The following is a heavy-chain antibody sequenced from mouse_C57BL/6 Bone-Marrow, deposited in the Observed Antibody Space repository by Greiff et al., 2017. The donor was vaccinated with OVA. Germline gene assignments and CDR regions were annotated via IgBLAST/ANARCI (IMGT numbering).Heavy chain of an antibody. CDR3: AINPYYDYVAWFAY. Sequence: QVQLQQSGPGLVQPSQSLSITCTVSGFSLTSYGVHWVRQPPGKGLEWLGVIWSGGSTDYNAAFISRLSISKDNSKSQVFFKMNSLQADDTAIYYCAINPYYDYVAWFAYWGQGTLVTVSA. CDR1: GFSLTSYG. D-gene: IGHD2-4*01. CDR2: IWSGGST. J-gene: IGHJ3*01. V-gene: IGHV2-4*01.